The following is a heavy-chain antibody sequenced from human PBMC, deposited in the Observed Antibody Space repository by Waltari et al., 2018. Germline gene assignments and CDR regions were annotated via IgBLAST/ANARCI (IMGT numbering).Heavy chain of an antibody. J-gene: IGHJ4*02. Sequence: QVQLQGSGPGLVKPSQTLSLICTVSGGSIISGDYYWSWIRQPPGKGLEWIGYIYHSGSTHYNPSLKSRVTISVDTSKNQFSLRLTSVTAADTAVYYCARRGQTTVSYYFDYWGQGTLVTVSS. CDR1: GGSIISGDYY. V-gene: IGHV4-30-4*08. CDR3: ARRGQTTVSYYFDY. D-gene: IGHD4-4*01. CDR2: IYHSGST.